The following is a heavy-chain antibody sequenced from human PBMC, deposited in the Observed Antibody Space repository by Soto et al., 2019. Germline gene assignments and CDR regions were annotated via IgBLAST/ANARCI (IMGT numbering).Heavy chain of an antibody. D-gene: IGHD3-22*01. CDR1: GFTFSDYY. CDR3: ARLYHDSSGYQGPDY. V-gene: IGHV3-11*06. CDR2: ISSSSSYT. J-gene: IGHJ4*02. Sequence: PGGSLRLSFAASGFTFSDYYMSWIRQAPGKGLEWVSYISSSSSYTNYADSVKGRFTISRDNAKNSLYLQMNSLRAEDTAVYYCARLYHDSSGYQGPDYWGQGTLVTV.